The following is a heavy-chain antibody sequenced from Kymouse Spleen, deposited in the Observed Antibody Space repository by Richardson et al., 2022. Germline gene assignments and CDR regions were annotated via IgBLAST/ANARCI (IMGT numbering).Heavy chain of an antibody. CDR3: ARADIVLMAGIMDV. CDR2: INHSGST. CDR1: GGSFSGYY. J-gene: IGHJ6*02. V-gene: IGHV4-34*01. D-gene: IGHD2-8*01. Sequence: QVQLQQWGAGLLKPSETLSLTCAVYGGSFSGYYWSWIRQPPGKGLEWIGEINHSGSTNYNPSLKSRVTISVDTSKNQFSLKLSSVTAADTAVYYCARADIVLMAGIMDVWGQGTTVTVSS.